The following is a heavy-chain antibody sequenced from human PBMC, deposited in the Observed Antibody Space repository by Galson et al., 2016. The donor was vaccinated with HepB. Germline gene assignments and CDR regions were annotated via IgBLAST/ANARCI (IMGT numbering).Heavy chain of an antibody. CDR2: LFTSGVT. D-gene: IGHD1-1*01. J-gene: IGHJ4*02. CDR3: ARGQLLLN. V-gene: IGHV3-53*01. Sequence: RLSCAASGFAVNSNYMSWVRQAPGKGLECVSLLFTSGVTHYADSVKGRFTISRDNSKNTVYLQMNSLRVEDTAVYYCARGQLLLNWGQGTLVTVSS. CDR1: GFAVNSNY.